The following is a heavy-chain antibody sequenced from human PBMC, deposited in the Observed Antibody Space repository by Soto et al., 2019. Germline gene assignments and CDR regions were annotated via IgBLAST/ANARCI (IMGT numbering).Heavy chain of an antibody. CDR3: ARESPEMPTDY. Sequence: QVQLVQSGAEVKKPGASVKVSCKASGYTFTSYAMHWVRQAPGQRLEWMGWINAGNGNTKYSQKFQGRVTITRDTSASTAYMELSSLRSEDTAVYYCARESPEMPTDYWGQGTLVTVSS. CDR1: GYTFTSYA. V-gene: IGHV1-3*01. CDR2: INAGNGNT. J-gene: IGHJ4*02. D-gene: IGHD2-2*01.